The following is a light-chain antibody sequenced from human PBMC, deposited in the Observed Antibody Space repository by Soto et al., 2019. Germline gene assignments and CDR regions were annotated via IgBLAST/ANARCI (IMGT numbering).Light chain of an antibody. CDR1: SSNNGAGYD. V-gene: IGLV1-40*01. CDR3: QSYDSSLSGRVV. J-gene: IGLJ2*01. Sequence: QSVLTQPPSVSGAPGQRVTISCTGSSSNNGAGYDVHWYQQLPGTAPKLLIYGNSNRPSGVPDRFSGSKSGTSASLAITGLQAEDEADYYCQSYDSSLSGRVVFGGGTKLTVL. CDR2: GNS.